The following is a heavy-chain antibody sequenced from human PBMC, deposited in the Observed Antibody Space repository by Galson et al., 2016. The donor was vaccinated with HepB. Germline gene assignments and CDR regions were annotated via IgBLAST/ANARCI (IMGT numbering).Heavy chain of an antibody. Sequence: SLRLSCAASGFTFSSYGMHWVRQAPGKGLEWVAVIWYDGSNKYYADSVKGRFTISRDNSKNTLSLQMNSLRAEDTAVYYCAKNDILAGYSAFDYWGQGTLVTVST. CDR3: AKNDILAGYSAFDY. V-gene: IGHV3-33*06. CDR1: GFTFSSYG. J-gene: IGHJ4*02. D-gene: IGHD3-9*01. CDR2: IWYDGSNK.